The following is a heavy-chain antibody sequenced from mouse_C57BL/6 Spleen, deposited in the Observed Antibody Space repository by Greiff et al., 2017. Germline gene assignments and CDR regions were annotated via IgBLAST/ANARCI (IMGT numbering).Heavy chain of an antibody. J-gene: IGHJ2*01. CDR3: ARERAQATDFDY. CDR2: IDPSDSET. V-gene: IGHV1-52*01. D-gene: IGHD3-2*02. Sequence: QVQLQQPGAELVRPGSSVKLSCKASGYTFTSYWMHWVKQRPIQGLEWIGNIDPSDSETHYNQKFKDKATLTVDKSSSTAYMQLSSLTSEDSAVYYCARERAQATDFDYWGQGTTLTVSS. CDR1: GYTFTSYW.